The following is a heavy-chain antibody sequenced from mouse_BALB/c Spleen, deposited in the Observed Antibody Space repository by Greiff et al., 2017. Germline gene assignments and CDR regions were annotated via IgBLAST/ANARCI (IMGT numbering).Heavy chain of an antibody. D-gene: IGHD1-2*01. J-gene: IGHJ1*01. CDR1: GFSLTDYG. Sequence: VKLMESGPGLVAPSQSLSITCTVSGFSLTDYGVSWIRQPPGKGLEWLGVIWGGGSTYYNSALKSRLSISKDNSKSQVFLKMNSLQTDDTAMYYCAKHGSLLRSWYLDVWGAGTTVTVSS. CDR2: IWGGGST. CDR3: AKHGSLLRSWYLDV. V-gene: IGHV2-6-5*01.